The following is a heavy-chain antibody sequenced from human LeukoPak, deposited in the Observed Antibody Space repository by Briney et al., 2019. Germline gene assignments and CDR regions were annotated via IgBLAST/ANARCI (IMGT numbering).Heavy chain of an antibody. Sequence: GGSLRLSCAASGFTFNNFALTWVRQAPGKGLEWVSAISSGGNTYYTDSVKGRFTVSRDNSKSTLYLQVNSLGAEDTAVYYCTRILTGHYNFDYWGQGTLVTVSS. J-gene: IGHJ4*02. CDR3: TRILTGHYNFDY. D-gene: IGHD3-9*01. CDR2: ISSGGNT. CDR1: GFTFNNFA. V-gene: IGHV3-23*01.